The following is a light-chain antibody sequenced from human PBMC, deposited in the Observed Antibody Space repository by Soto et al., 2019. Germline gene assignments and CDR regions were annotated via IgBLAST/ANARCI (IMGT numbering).Light chain of an antibody. Sequence: QSVLTQPASVSGSPGQSITISCTGTSSDVGGYNHVSWYQQDPGKAPQLIIYEVTNRPSGVSNRFSGSKSGNTASLTISGLEAEEEADYYCSSYTSSGTYGFGTGTKVTVL. CDR1: SSDVGGYNH. CDR3: SSYTSSGTYG. V-gene: IGLV2-14*01. CDR2: EVT. J-gene: IGLJ1*01.